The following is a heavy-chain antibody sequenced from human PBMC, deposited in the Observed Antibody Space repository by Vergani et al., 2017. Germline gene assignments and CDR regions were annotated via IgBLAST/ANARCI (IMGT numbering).Heavy chain of an antibody. CDR2: INPNSGGT. CDR3: AYCSSTSWMYYYGMDV. CDR1: GYTFTGYY. V-gene: IGHV1-2*02. J-gene: IGHJ6*02. Sequence: QVQLVQSGAEVKKPGASVKVSCKASGYTFTGYYMHWVRQAPGQGLEWRGWINPNSGGTTYAQQFQGRVTMTRDTSISTAYMELSRLRSDDTAVDYCAYCSSTSWMYYYGMDVWGQGTTVTVSS. D-gene: IGHD2-2*01.